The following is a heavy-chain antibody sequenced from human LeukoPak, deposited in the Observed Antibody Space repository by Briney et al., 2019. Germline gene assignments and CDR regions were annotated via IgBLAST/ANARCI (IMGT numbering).Heavy chain of an antibody. J-gene: IGHJ5*02. Sequence: PGRSLRLSCAASGFTFSSYAMHWVGQAPGKGLEGVAVISYDGSNKYYADSVKGRFTISRDNSKNTLYLQMNSRRAEDTAVYYCAREGFGEGWFDPWGQGTLVTVSS. CDR1: GFTFSSYA. CDR2: ISYDGSNK. CDR3: AREGFGEGWFDP. V-gene: IGHV3-30*01. D-gene: IGHD3-10*01.